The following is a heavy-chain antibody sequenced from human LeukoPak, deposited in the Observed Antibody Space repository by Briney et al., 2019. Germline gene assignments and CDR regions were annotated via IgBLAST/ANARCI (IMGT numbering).Heavy chain of an antibody. V-gene: IGHV3-7*01. CDR3: ARDLSYCSSTSCYSASLDY. Sequence: PGGSLRLSCAASGFTFSNYWMTLVRQAPGKGLEWVANIKQDGSEKYYVDSVKGRFTISRDNAKNSLYLQMNSLRAEDTAVYYCARDLSYCSSTSCYSASLDYWGQGTLVTVSS. D-gene: IGHD2-2*02. J-gene: IGHJ4*02. CDR1: GFTFSNYW. CDR2: IKQDGSEK.